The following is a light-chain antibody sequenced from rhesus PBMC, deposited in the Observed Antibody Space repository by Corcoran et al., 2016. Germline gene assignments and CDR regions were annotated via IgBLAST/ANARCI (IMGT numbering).Light chain of an antibody. J-gene: IGKJ3*01. Sequence: DIQMTQSPSSLSASVGDTVTITCRASQGISSWLAWYQQKPGKAPKLRIYKTSRLQSGVPSRFSGNGSGTDFTLTISSLQSEDFATYYCQQYSSRPFTFGPGTKLDIK. V-gene: IGKV1-22*01. CDR3: QQYSSRPFT. CDR1: QGISSW. CDR2: KTS.